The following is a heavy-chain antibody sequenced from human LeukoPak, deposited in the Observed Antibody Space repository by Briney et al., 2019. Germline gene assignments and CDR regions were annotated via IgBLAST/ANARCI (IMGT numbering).Heavy chain of an antibody. CDR1: GFTLSDFV. Sequence: GGSLRLSCAASGFTLSDFVMNWIRQAPGKGLEWVSGISPSGFTTWYADSVKGRLTISRDKSKNTLYLQVNSLRPDDTAVYYCAKDQDSIFGVVIFDYWGQGTLVTVSS. CDR3: AKDQDSIFGVVIFDY. D-gene: IGHD3-3*01. V-gene: IGHV3-23*01. CDR2: ISPSGFTT. J-gene: IGHJ4*02.